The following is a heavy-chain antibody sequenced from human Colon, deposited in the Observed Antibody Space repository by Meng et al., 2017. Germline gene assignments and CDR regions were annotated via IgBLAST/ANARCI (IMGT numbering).Heavy chain of an antibody. CDR2: IYYSGST. CDR1: GGAISSGGYY. J-gene: IGHJ4*02. D-gene: IGHD6-19*01. Sequence: VMLLESSHGLVKPLQLLSRTWTVFGGAISSGGYYWSWIRQHAGKVLEWIGYIYYSGSTSYNPSLKSLVTISVDTSKNQFSLKLSSVTAADTAVYYCARVLPFSSGWSYFDYWGQGTLVTVSS. CDR3: ARVLPFSSGWSYFDY. V-gene: IGHV4-31*01.